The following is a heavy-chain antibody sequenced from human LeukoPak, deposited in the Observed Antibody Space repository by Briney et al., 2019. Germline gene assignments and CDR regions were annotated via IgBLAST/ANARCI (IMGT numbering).Heavy chain of an antibody. CDR1: GGSISSSSYY. CDR3: AGTGNYYYYGMDV. CDR2: IYYSGST. J-gene: IGHJ6*02. Sequence: PSETLSLTCTVSGGSISSSSYYWGWIRQPPGKGLGWIGSIYYSGSTYYNPSLKSRVTISVDTSKNQFSLKLSSVTAADTAVYYCAGTGNYYYYGMDVWGQGTTVTVSS. V-gene: IGHV4-39*01.